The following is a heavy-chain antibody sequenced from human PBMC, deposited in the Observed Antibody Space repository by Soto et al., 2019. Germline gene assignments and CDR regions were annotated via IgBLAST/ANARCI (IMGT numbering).Heavy chain of an antibody. V-gene: IGHV4-30-2*01. D-gene: IGHD5-18*01. J-gene: IGHJ4*02. Sequence: QLQLQESDSGLVKPSETLSLTCAVSGGSISSGGFSWSWIRQPPGKGLEWIGYIFHSGNTYYNPSLRSRVTTSIDASKNRFSLQLSSVTVADTAVYYCARTSMTRQGPPLLWGQGTLVTVSS. CDR1: GGSISSGGFS. CDR2: IFHSGNT. CDR3: ARTSMTRQGPPLL.